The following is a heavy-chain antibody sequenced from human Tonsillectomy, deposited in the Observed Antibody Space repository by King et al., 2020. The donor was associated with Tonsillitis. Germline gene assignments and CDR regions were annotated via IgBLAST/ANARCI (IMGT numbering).Heavy chain of an antibody. CDR1: GFTFSRYN. V-gene: IGHV3-21*01. Sequence: VQLVESGGGLVKPGGSLRLSCAASGFTFSRYNMNWVRQAPGKGLEWVSSISSSSSYIYYADSVKGRLTISRDNAKNSLYLQMNSLSAEDTALYYCARDLSATVTPMPYFDYWGQGTLVTVSS. CDR2: ISSSSSYI. J-gene: IGHJ4*02. D-gene: IGHD4-11*01. CDR3: ARDLSATVTPMPYFDY.